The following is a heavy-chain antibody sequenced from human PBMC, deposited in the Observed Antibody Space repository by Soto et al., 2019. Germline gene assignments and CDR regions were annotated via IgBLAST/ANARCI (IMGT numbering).Heavy chain of an antibody. CDR2: ISSSSSYI. V-gene: IGHV3-21*01. J-gene: IGHJ3*02. Sequence: EVQLVESGGGLVKPGGSLRLSCAASGFTFSSYSMNWVRQAPGKGLEWVSSISSSSSYIYYADSVKGRFTISRDNAKNSLYLQMNSLRAEDTAVYYCVRDRRPPDWASGAFDIWGQGTMVTVSS. D-gene: IGHD3-9*01. CDR1: GFTFSSYS. CDR3: VRDRRPPDWASGAFDI.